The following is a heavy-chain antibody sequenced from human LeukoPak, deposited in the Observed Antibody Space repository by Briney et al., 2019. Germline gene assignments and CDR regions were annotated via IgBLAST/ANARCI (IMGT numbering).Heavy chain of an antibody. CDR3: TRDRGLNYGDVD. CDR2: IRSKAYGGTT. J-gene: IGHJ4*02. CDR1: GFTFGDYA. D-gene: IGHD4-17*01. Sequence: GGSLRLSCTASGFTFGDYAMSWVRQAPGKGLEWVGFIRSKAYGGTTEYAASVKGRFNISRDDSKSIAYLQMNSLKTEDTAVYYCTRDRGLNYGDVDWGQGTLVTVSS. V-gene: IGHV3-49*04.